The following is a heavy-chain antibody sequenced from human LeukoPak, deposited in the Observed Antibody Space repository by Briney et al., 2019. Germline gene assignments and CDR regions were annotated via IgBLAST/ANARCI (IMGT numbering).Heavy chain of an antibody. Sequence: ASVNLSCMVSGYTFTSDGISWVRQAPAQGLEWMGWISTYKSNTNYAQKLQDRVTMTTDTSTSTDYTELRRLRSDDTAVYYCARDHDADSSSWSYYYSSGMDVWGQGTTVTVS. CDR1: GYTFTSDG. CDR2: ISTYKSNT. CDR3: ARDHDADSSSWSYYYSSGMDV. V-gene: IGHV1-18*01. D-gene: IGHD6-13*01. J-gene: IGHJ6*02.